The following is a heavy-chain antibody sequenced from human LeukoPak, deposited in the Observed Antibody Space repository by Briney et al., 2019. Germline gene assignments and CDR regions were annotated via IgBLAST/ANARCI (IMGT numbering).Heavy chain of an antibody. D-gene: IGHD1-26*01. J-gene: IGHJ4*02. Sequence: GGSLRLSCAASGFTFNIYTMSWVRQAQGKGLESISAVGSGGTRYYADSVKGRFTISRDNSENTVSLQMDSLRADDTAMYYCARMRGMPREAYHFDRWGQGTLVAVSS. CDR2: VGSGGTR. CDR3: ARMRGMPREAYHFDR. CDR1: GFTFNIYT. V-gene: IGHV3-23*01.